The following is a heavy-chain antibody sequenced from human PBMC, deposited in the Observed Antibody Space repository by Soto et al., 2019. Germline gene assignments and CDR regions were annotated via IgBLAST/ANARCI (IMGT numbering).Heavy chain of an antibody. CDR2: TNPNSGGT. V-gene: IGHV1-2*02. Sequence: QVQLVQSGAEVKKPGASVKVSCKTSGYTFNEYYIHWMRQVPGQGLEWMGWTNPNSGGTKFAKKFPGRITVTSDPAHRTVYKELGRLRSDDTAVYYWARRLGGGGDYFYGMDVWGQGTAVTVS. CDR3: ARRLGGGGDYFYGMDV. D-gene: IGHD3-10*01. CDR1: GYTFNEYY. J-gene: IGHJ6*02.